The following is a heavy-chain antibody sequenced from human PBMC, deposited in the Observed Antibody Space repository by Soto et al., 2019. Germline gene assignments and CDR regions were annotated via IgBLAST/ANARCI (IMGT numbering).Heavy chain of an antibody. J-gene: IGHJ4*02. CDR3: ANPVAGYSYGITTIDY. Sequence: EVQLLESGGGLVQPGGSLRLSCAASGFTFSSYAMSWVRQAPGKGLEWVSAISGSGGSTYYADSVKGRFTISRDNSKNTLYLQMNSLRAEDTAVYYCANPVAGYSYGITTIDYWGQGTLVTVSS. CDR1: GFTFSSYA. D-gene: IGHD5-18*01. CDR2: ISGSGGST. V-gene: IGHV3-23*01.